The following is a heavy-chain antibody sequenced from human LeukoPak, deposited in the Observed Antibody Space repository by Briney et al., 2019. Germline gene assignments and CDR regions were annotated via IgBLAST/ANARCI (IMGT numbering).Heavy chain of an antibody. V-gene: IGHV3-23*01. CDR3: AKRGIAASRD. CDR2: ISYTGGSR. D-gene: IGHD6-13*01. Sequence: GGSLRLSCDSSGFAFSNYAMTWVRQAPGKGLEWVASISYTGGSRRYADSVKGRFTISRDNSKNTLYLQMNSLRAEDTAVYYCAKRGIAASRDWGQGTLVTVSS. J-gene: IGHJ4*02. CDR1: GFAFSNYA.